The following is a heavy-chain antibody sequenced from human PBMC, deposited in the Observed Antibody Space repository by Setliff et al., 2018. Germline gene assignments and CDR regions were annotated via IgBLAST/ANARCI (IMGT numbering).Heavy chain of an antibody. Sequence: GASVKVSCKASGYTFTDSFIHWVRQAPGQGFEWLGWINPNRDDTKYAQKFQHRILMAKDTSLNTVYVELSSLTSADTALYYCARDALYDSNDRNSYYGNWLDPWGQGTLVTVSS. CDR2: INPNRDDT. CDR1: GYTFTDSF. D-gene: IGHD3-22*01. V-gene: IGHV1-2*02. CDR3: ARDALYDSNDRNSYYGNWLDP. J-gene: IGHJ5*02.